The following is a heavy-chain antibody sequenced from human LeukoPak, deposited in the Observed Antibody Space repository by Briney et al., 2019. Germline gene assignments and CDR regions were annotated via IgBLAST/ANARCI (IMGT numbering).Heavy chain of an antibody. J-gene: IGHJ4*02. D-gene: IGHD3-22*01. CDR1: GFTFSSYA. V-gene: IGHV3-64*01. CDR3: ARGGITMIVVVTYFDY. CDR2: ISSNGGST. Sequence: GGSLRLSCAASGFTFSSYAMHWVRQAPGKGLEYVSAISSNGGSTYYANSVKGRFTISRDNSKNTLYLQMGSLRAEDMAVYYCARGGITMIVVVTYFDYWGQGTPVTVSS.